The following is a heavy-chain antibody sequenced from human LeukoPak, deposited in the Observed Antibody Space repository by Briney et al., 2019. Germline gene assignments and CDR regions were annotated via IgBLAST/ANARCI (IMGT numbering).Heavy chain of an antibody. CDR3: ARDSEYFYAFDI. CDR2: IYYSGST. J-gene: IGHJ3*02. V-gene: IGHV4-59*12. CDR1: GGSISSYY. Sequence: SETLSLTCTVSGGSISSYYWSWIRQPPGKGLEWIGYIYYSGSTNYNPSLKSRVTISVDTSKNQFSLKLRSVTAADTAVYYCARDSEYFYAFDIWGQGTMVTVSS. D-gene: IGHD1-14*01.